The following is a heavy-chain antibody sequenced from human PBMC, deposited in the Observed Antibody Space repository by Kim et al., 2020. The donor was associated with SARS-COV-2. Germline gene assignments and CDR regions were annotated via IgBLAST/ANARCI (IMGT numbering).Heavy chain of an antibody. Sequence: YADSVKGRFTISRDNSKNTLYLQMNSLRAEDTAVYYCARLKGTLPIFDYWGQGTLVTVSS. D-gene: IGHD3-10*01. V-gene: IGHV3-23*01. J-gene: IGHJ4*02. CDR3: ARLKGTLPIFDY.